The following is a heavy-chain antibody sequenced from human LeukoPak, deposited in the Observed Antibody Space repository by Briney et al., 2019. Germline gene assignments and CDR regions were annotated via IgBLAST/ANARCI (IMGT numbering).Heavy chain of an antibody. CDR2: IIPIFGTA. CDR1: GGTFSSYA. CDR3: ARLYSGYDFGHDAFDI. V-gene: IGHV1-69*06. D-gene: IGHD5-12*01. Sequence: SVKVSCKASGGTFSSYAISWVRQAPGQGLEWMGGIIPIFGTANYAQKFQGRVTITADKSTSTAYMELRSLRSDDTAVYYCARLYSGYDFGHDAFDIWGQGTMVTVSS. J-gene: IGHJ3*02.